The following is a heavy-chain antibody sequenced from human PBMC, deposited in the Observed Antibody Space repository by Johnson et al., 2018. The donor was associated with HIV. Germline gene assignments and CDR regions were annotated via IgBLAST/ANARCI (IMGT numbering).Heavy chain of an antibody. CDR1: AFTFSRYW. V-gene: IGHV3-30*03. CDR3: ARERDCSSTSCYFSRPPDAFDI. CDR2: ISYDGSNK. D-gene: IGHD2-2*01. J-gene: IGHJ3*02. Sequence: VQLVESGGGLVQPGASLRLSCSASAFTFSRYWMSWVRQAPGKGLEWVAVISYDGSNKYYADSVKGRFTISRDNSKNTLYLKMNSLRAEDTAVYYCARERDCSSTSCYFSRPPDAFDIWGQGTMVTVSS.